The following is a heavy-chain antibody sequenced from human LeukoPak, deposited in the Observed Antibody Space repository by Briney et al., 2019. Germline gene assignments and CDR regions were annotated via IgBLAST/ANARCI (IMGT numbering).Heavy chain of an antibody. Sequence: SQTLSLTCTVSGGSISSGGYYWSWIRQHPGKGLEWIGYIYYSGSTYNNPSLKSRVTISVDTSKNQFSLKLSSVTAADTAVYYCARGPFIVVVPAAISDWGQGTLVTVSS. CDR3: ARGPFIVVVPAAISD. J-gene: IGHJ4*02. D-gene: IGHD2-2*02. CDR1: GGSISSGGYY. CDR2: IYYSGST. V-gene: IGHV4-31*03.